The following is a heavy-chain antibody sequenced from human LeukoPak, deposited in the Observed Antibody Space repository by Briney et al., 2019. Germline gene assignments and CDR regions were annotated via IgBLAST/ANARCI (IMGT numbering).Heavy chain of an antibody. Sequence: SETLSLTCTVSGGSISSYYWSWIRQPPGKGLEWIGYIYYSGSTNYNPSLKSRVTISVDTSKNQFSLKLSSVTAADTAVYYCARVGGTHYDILTGLYYYYYGMDVWGQGTTVTVSS. V-gene: IGHV4-59*01. CDR3: ARVGGTHYDILTGLYYYYYGMDV. CDR1: GGSISSYY. J-gene: IGHJ6*02. CDR2: IYYSGST. D-gene: IGHD3-9*01.